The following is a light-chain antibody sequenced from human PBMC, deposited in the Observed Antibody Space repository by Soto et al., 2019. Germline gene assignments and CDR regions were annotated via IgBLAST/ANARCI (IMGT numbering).Light chain of an antibody. V-gene: IGLV2-14*01. Sequence: QSALTQPASVSASPGQSITISCTGTSSDVGGYNYVSWYQHHPGKAPKLMIYEVTNRPSGISNRFSGSKSGNTASLTISGLQAEDEANYYCSSYTTSSTLVLFGGGTKVTVL. CDR2: EVT. CDR3: SSYTTSSTLVL. CDR1: SSDVGGYNY. J-gene: IGLJ2*01.